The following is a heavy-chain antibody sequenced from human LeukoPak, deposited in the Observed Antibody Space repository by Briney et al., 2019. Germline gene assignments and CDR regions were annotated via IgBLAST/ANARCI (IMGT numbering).Heavy chain of an antibody. CDR3: AANSADYNTLGSSYKV. Sequence: SETLSLTCTVSGGSISSNVYYWGWIRQPPGKGLEWIGSIYYSGSTYYNPSLKSRVTISVDTSKNHFSLKLSSVTAADTAVYYCAANSADYNTLGSSYKVWGQGTLVTVSS. CDR1: GGSISSNVYY. J-gene: IGHJ4*02. V-gene: IGHV4-39*02. D-gene: IGHD3-10*01. CDR2: IYYSGST.